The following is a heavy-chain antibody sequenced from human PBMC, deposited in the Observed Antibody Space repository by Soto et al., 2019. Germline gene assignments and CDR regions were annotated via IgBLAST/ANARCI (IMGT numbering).Heavy chain of an antibody. D-gene: IGHD6-6*01. V-gene: IGHV3-30-3*01. CDR3: ARDRYSSSTLFDY. J-gene: IGHJ4*02. Sequence: QVPLVESGGGVVQPGRSLRLSCAASGFTLTNYAMHWVRQAPGKGLEWLAVISDDGDNKHYADSVKGRFTISRDNSNKTLYLQMNSLRPEDTAVYYCARDRYSSSTLFDYWGQGTLVTVSS. CDR1: GFTLTNYA. CDR2: ISDDGDNK.